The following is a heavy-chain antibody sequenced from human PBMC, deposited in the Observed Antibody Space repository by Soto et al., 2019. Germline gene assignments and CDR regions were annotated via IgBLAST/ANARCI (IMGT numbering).Heavy chain of an antibody. CDR2: INAGNGNT. CDR3: ARHQSLMVYLNYYGMDV. CDR1: GYTFTSYA. D-gene: IGHD2-8*01. V-gene: IGHV1-3*01. J-gene: IGHJ6*02. Sequence: ASVKVSCKASGYTFTSYAMHWVRQAPGQRLEWMGWINAGNGNTKYSQKFQGRVTITRDTSASTAYMELSSLRSEDTAVYYCARHQSLMVYLNYYGMDVWGQGTTVTVSS.